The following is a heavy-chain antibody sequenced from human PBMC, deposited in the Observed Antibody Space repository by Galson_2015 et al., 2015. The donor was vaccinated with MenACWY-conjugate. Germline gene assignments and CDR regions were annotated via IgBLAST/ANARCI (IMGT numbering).Heavy chain of an antibody. J-gene: IGHJ3*02. Sequence: ETLSLTCTVSGGSITSYYWNWIRRPPGKGLEWIVYVHHTGSTSYRPSLRSRVTMSVDTSNSHFSLKLSSVTAADTAVYYCARWEASLNAFEIWGRETMVTVSS. CDR2: VHHTGST. CDR3: ARWEASLNAFEI. CDR1: GGSITSYY. D-gene: IGHD1-26*01. V-gene: IGHV4-59*01.